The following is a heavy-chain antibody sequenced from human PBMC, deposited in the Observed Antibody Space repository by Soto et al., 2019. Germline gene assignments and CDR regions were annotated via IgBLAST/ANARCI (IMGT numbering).Heavy chain of an antibody. CDR1: GGPFSGYY. J-gene: IGHJ6*01. Sequence: SETLSLTCAVYGGPFSGYYWSWIRQPPGKGLEWIGEINHSGSTNYNPSLKSRVTISVDTSKNQFSLKLCSVTAGDTAVYYCARMLGLVIISYDYYYGMDVWEQGTAVTSSS. V-gene: IGHV4-34*01. CDR2: INHSGST. CDR3: ARMLGLVIISYDYYYGMDV. D-gene: IGHD3-10*01.